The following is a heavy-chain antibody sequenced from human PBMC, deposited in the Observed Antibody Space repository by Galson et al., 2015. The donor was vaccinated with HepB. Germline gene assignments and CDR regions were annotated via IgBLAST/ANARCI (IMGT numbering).Heavy chain of an antibody. V-gene: IGHV4-30-2*01. J-gene: IGHJ4*02. D-gene: IGHD3-16*02. CDR1: GGSISSGGYS. CDR3: ARVFPPRYDYIWGSYLGGFDY. CDR2: IYYSGST. Sequence: LSLTCTVSGGSISSGGYSWSWIRQPPGKGLEWIGYIYYSGSTNYNPSLKSRVTISVDTSKNQFSLKLSSVTAADTAVYYCARVFPPRYDYIWGSYLGGFDYWGQGTLVTVSS.